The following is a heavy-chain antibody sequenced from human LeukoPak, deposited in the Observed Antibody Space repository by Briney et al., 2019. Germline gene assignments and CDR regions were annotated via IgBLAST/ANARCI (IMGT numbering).Heavy chain of an antibody. V-gene: IGHV4-39*01. J-gene: IGHJ4*02. CDR2: IYYSGST. CDR1: GGSISSSSYY. Sequence: SETLSLTCTVSGGSISSSSYYWGWIRQPPGKGLEWIGSIYYSGSTYYNPSLKSRVTISVDTSKNQFSLKLSSVTAADTAVYYCARHGRGIQLWSIELFDYWGQGTLVTVSS. CDR3: ARHGRGIQLWSIELFDY. D-gene: IGHD5-18*01.